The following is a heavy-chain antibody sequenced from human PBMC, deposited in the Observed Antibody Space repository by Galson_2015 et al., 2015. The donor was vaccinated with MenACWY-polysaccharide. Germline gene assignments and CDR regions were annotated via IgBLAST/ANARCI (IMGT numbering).Heavy chain of an antibody. CDR2: INHSGST. CDR3: ARVGKHTPTLYSSGWYGRPTVGDNWFDP. J-gene: IGHJ5*02. CDR1: GGSFSGSY. D-gene: IGHD6-19*01. V-gene: IGHV4-34*01. Sequence: SETLSLTCAVYGGSFSGSYWSWIRQPPGKGLEWIGEINHSGSTNYNPSLKSRVTISVDTSKNQFSLKLSSVTAADTAVYYCARVGKHTPTLYSSGWYGRPTVGDNWFDPWGQGTLVTVSS.